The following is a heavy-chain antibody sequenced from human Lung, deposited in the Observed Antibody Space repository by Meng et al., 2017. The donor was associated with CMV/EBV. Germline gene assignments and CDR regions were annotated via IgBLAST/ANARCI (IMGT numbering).Heavy chain of an antibody. CDR3: ATDHDSSWRMMDV. V-gene: IGHV3-43D*03. J-gene: IGHJ6*02. D-gene: IGHD3-22*01. CDR2: ISWDGGST. CDR1: GFTFDNHA. Sequence: GESXKISCAASGFTFDNHAMHWVRQAPGKGLEWVSLISWDGGSTSYADSVKCRFTISRDNSKNSLFLQINSLRPEDSALYYCATDHDSSWRMMDVWGQGTXVTVSS.